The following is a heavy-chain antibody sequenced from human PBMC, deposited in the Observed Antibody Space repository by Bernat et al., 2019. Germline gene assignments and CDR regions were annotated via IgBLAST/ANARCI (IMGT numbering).Heavy chain of an antibody. CDR1: GFTFSSYS. V-gene: IGHV3-21*01. CDR2: ISSSNNYI. D-gene: IGHD4-17*01. CDR3: ARVYGDYGEDWYFDL. J-gene: IGHJ2*01. Sequence: EVQLVESGGGLVKPGGSLRLSCAASGFTFSSYSMNWVRQAPGKGLEWVSSISSSNNYIYYADSVKGRFTISRDNAKNSLYLQVNSLRAEDTAVYYCARVYGDYGEDWYFDLWGRGTLVTVSS.